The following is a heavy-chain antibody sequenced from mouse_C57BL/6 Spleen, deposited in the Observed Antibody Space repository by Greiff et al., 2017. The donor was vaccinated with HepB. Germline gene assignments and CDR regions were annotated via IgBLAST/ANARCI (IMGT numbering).Heavy chain of an antibody. D-gene: IGHD1-1*01. V-gene: IGHV14-4*01. CDR2: IDPENGDT. CDR3: TGNYYGSSYVAMDY. CDR1: GFNIKDDY. J-gene: IGHJ4*01. Sequence: EVQLQQSGAELVRPGASVKLSCTASGFNIKDDYMHWVKQRHEQGLEWIGWIDPENGDTEYASKFQGKATITADTSSNTAYLQLSSLTSEDTAVYYCTGNYYGSSYVAMDYWGQGTSVTVSS.